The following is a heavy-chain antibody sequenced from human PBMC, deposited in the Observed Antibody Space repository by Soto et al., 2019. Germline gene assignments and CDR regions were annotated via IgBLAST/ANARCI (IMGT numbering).Heavy chain of an antibody. D-gene: IGHD6-6*01. V-gene: IGHV3-33*01. CDR2: IWYDGSNK. CDR1: GFTFSSYG. Sequence: QVQLVESGGGVVQPGRSLRRSCAASGFTFSSYGMHWVRQAPGKGLEWVAVIWYDGSNKYYADSVKGRFTISRDNSKNTLYLQMNSLRAEDTAVYYCARDLSSSSLDYWGQGTLVTVSS. J-gene: IGHJ4*02. CDR3: ARDLSSSSLDY.